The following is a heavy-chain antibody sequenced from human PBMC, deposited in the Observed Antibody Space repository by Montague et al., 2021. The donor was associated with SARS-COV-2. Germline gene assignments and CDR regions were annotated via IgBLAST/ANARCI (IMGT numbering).Heavy chain of an antibody. J-gene: IGHJ4*02. CDR3: ARDFSDGYTPYFDF. V-gene: IGHV4-61*02. Sequence: TLSLTCTVSGGAISDGNYYWSWVRQPAGKGLEWIGRIYVTGNSKSNPSLKSRVTMSIDTAKHQFYLNLTSVTAADTAVYYCARDFSDGYTPYFDFWGQGTLVTVSS. D-gene: IGHD5-18*01. CDR2: IYVTGNS. CDR1: GGAISDGNYY.